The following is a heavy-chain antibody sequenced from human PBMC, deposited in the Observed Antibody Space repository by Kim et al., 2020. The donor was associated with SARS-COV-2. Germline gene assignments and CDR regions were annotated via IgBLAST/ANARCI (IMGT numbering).Heavy chain of an antibody. J-gene: IGHJ6*01. V-gene: IGHV1-2*06. CDR1: GYTFTNYY. D-gene: IGHD3-3*01. CDR2: INPNSGVT. Sequence: ASVKVSCTASGYTFTNYYIHWVRQAPGQGLEWMGRINPNSGVTNYVQKFQGRVTMTRDTSISTAYMELSSLRSDDTALYYCARDLRGTIFGVVVSYYGM. CDR3: ARDLRGTIFGVVVSYYGM.